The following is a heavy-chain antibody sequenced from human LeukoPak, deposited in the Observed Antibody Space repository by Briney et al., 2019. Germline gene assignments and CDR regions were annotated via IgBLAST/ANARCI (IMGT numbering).Heavy chain of an antibody. CDR2: IWYDGSNK. CDR1: GFTFSSYG. CDR3: ARTITMVRSYYSGMDV. D-gene: IGHD3-10*01. V-gene: IGHV3-33*01. Sequence: PGGSLRLSCAASGFTFSSYGMHWVRQAPGKGLEWVAVIWYDGSNKYYADSVKGRFTISRDNSKNTLYLQMNSLRAEDTAVYYCARTITMVRSYYSGMDVWGQGTTVTVSS. J-gene: IGHJ6*02.